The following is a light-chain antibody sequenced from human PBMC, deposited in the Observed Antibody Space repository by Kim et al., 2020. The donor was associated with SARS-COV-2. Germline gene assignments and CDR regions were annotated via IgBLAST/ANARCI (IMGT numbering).Light chain of an antibody. CDR3: QLYDSSTGT. CDR1: QSVSSSY. J-gene: IGKJ2*01. Sequence: WSPGARATLSCRASQSVSSSYLAWYQQKPGQAPRLLIYGTSSRATGIPDRFSGSGSGADFTLTISRLEPEDFAVYYCQLYDSSTGTFGQGTKLEI. CDR2: GTS. V-gene: IGKV3-20*01.